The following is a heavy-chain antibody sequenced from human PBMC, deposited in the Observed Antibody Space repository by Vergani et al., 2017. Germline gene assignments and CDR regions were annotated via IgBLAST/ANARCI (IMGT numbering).Heavy chain of an antibody. Sequence: EVHLLESGGDLVQPGGSLRLSCAASGFTFNHYAMTWVRQAPGKGLEWVSGISGSGGLTYYAGSVKGRFTISRDSSKNTPYLQMNSLRAGDTAVYYRAKETPRNSGYDYLYDYHAMDVWGQGTTVTVSS. CDR1: GFTFNHYA. V-gene: IGHV3-23*01. J-gene: IGHJ6*02. CDR3: AKETPRNSGYDYLYDYHAMDV. D-gene: IGHD5-12*01. CDR2: ISGSGGLT.